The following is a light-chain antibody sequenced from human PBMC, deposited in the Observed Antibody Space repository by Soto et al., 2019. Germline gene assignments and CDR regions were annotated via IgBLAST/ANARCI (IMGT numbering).Light chain of an antibody. CDR3: QHYSVFPLT. CDR2: NAS. CDR1: ESISSW. V-gene: IGKV1-5*03. Sequence: DIQMTQFPSTLSASVGDRVTITCRASESISSWLAWYQQKPGKAPKILIYNASTLQSGVPSRFTGSGSGTEFTLTISSLQPDDFATYYCQHYSVFPLTFGGGTKVEIK. J-gene: IGKJ4*01.